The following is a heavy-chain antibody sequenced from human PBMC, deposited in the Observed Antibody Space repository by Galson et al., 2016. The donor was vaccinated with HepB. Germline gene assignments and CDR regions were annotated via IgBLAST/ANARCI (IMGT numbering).Heavy chain of an antibody. CDR2: IDDSGIST. CDR1: GFTFSNYA. V-gene: IGHV3-23*01. Sequence: SLRLSCAASGFTFSNYAMNWVRQAPGKGLEWVSAIDDSGISTYYADSVRGRFTMSRDNSKNTLYLQMNNLRAEDTAIYYCAKDRGEHRWPMGEIAPLGPGNHGTVSS. CDR3: AKDRGEHRWPMGEIAP. J-gene: IGHJ5*02. D-gene: IGHD2-21*01.